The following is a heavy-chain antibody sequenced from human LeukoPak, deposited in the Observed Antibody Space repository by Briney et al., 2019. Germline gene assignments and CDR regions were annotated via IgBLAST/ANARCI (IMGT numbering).Heavy chain of an antibody. CDR3: AREIGTTVTTGAGMDV. Sequence: GGSLRLSCAASGFTFSSYAMHWVRQAPGKGLEWVAVISYDGSNKYYADSVKGRFTISRDNSKNTLYLQMNSLRAEDTAVYYCAREIGTTVTTGAGMDVWGQGTTVTVSS. CDR2: ISYDGSNK. CDR1: GFTFSSYA. D-gene: IGHD4-17*01. J-gene: IGHJ6*02. V-gene: IGHV3-30-3*01.